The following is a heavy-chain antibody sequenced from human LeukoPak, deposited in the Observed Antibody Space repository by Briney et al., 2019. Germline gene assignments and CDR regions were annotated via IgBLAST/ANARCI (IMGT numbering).Heavy chain of an antibody. D-gene: IGHD6-13*01. CDR3: AKVGGDYSSSWYGTFDY. V-gene: IGHV3-9*01. CDR1: GFTFDDYA. CDR2: ISWNSGSI. Sequence: GRSLRLSCAASGFTFDDYAMHWVRQAPGKGLEWVSGISWNSGSIGYADSVKGRFTISRDNAKNSLYLQMNSLRAEDTALYYCAKVGGDYSSSWYGTFDYWAREPWSPSPQ. J-gene: IGHJ4*02.